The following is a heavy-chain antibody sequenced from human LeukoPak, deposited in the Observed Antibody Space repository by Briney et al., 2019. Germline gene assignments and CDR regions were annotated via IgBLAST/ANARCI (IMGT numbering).Heavy chain of an antibody. J-gene: IGHJ3*02. CDR2: ISGSGGST. D-gene: IGHD3-22*01. V-gene: IGHV3-23*01. CDR1: GFTFSSYA. CDR3: ARDIGLIGPSSGYYTRGEDDAFDI. Sequence: GGSLRLSCAASGFTFSSYAMSWVRQAPGKGLEWVSAISGSGGSTYYADSVKGRFTISRDNSKNTLYLQMNSLRAEDTAVYYCARDIGLIGPSSGYYTRGEDDAFDIWGQGTMVTVSS.